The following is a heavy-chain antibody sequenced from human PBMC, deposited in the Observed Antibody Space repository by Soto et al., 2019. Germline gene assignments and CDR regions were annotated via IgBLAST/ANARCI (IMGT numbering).Heavy chain of an antibody. CDR3: ARELRGYSYGPGEVY. CDR1: GGSITSSNYY. D-gene: IGHD5-18*01. V-gene: IGHV4-30-4*01. CDR2: IYSSGTA. Sequence: SETLSLTCTVSGGSITSSNYYWSWIRQSPGEGLEWIGHIYSSGTAYYNPSLMSRVSMSIDTSKNQFSLNLNSVTVADTAVYFCARELRGYSYGPGEVYWGRGTLVTVSS. J-gene: IGHJ4*02.